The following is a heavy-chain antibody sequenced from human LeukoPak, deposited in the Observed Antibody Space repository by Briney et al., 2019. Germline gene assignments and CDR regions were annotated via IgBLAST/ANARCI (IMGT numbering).Heavy chain of an antibody. J-gene: IGHJ4*02. CDR1: GFTFSSYA. Sequence: GGSLRLSCAASGFTFSSYAMIWVRQPPGKGLEWVSSIFPSGGEIHYADSVRGRFTISRDNSKSTLSLQMNSLRAEDTAIYYCATYRQVLLSFESWGQGTLVTVSS. D-gene: IGHD2-8*02. CDR3: ATYRQVLLSFES. V-gene: IGHV3-23*01. CDR2: IFPSGGEI.